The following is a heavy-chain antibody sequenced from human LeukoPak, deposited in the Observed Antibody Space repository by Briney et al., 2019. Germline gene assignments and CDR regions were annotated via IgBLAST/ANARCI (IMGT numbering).Heavy chain of an antibody. CDR2: IDWDDDK. D-gene: IGHD4-23*01. CDR1: GFSLSTSGMC. J-gene: IGHJ3*02. V-gene: IGHV2-70*11. CDR3: ARLTTVVTRDAFDI. Sequence: SGPALVKPTQTLTLTCTFSGFSLSTSGMCVGWIRQPPGKALEWLARIDWDDDKHYGTSLKTRLTISKDTSKNEVVLTMPNMAPVDTATYYCARLTTVVTRDAFDIWGQGTMVTVSS.